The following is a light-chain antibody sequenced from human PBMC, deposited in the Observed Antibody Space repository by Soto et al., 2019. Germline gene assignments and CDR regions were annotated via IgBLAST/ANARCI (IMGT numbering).Light chain of an antibody. V-gene: IGKV4-1*01. Sequence: DIVMTQSPDSLPVSLGERATINCKSSQSLLYSSNNKNCLAWYQQKPGQPPKLLIYWASTRESGVPDRFSGSGSGTEFTLTISRLQAEDVALYYCQQYYSIPYTFGQGTNLEIK. CDR1: QSLLYSSNNKNC. J-gene: IGKJ2*01. CDR2: WAS. CDR3: QQYYSIPYT.